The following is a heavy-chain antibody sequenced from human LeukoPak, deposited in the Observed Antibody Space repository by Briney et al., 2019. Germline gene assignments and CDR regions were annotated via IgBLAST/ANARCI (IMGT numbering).Heavy chain of an antibody. CDR1: GGSFSGYY. J-gene: IGHJ4*02. D-gene: IGHD4-17*01. Sequence: SETLSLTCAVYGGSFSGYYWSWIRQPPGKGLEWIGEINHSGSTNYNPSLKSRVTTSVDTSKNQFSLKLSSVTAADTAVYYCARGGWSGDYQDYWGQGTLVTVSS. CDR3: ARGGWSGDYQDY. V-gene: IGHV4-34*01. CDR2: INHSGST.